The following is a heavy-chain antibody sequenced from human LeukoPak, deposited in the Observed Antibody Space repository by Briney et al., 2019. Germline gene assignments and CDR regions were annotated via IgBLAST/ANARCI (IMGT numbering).Heavy chain of an antibody. V-gene: IGHV3-21*01. CDR3: ARDFLDIPFDY. D-gene: IGHD3/OR15-3a*01. J-gene: IGHJ4*02. Sequence: GGSLRLSCAASGFTFSSYSMDWVRQAPGKGLEWVSSISSSSSYIYYADSVKGRFTISRDNAKNSLYLQMNSLRAEDTAVYYCARDFLDIPFDYWGQGTLVTVSS. CDR2: ISSSSSYI. CDR1: GFTFSSYS.